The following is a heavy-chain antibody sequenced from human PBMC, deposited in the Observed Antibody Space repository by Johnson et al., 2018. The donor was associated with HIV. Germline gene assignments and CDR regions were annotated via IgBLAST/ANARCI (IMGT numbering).Heavy chain of an antibody. J-gene: IGHJ3*02. Sequence: VQLVESGGGLVQPGWSLRLSCAASGFTVTTKYMSWVRQAPGKGLEWVSVIYSGGSTYYADSVKGRFTISRDNSKNTLYLQMNSLRVEDTAVYYCASEVRGVLDIWGQGTMVTVSS. CDR2: IYSGGST. D-gene: IGHD3-10*01. CDR3: ASEVRGVLDI. V-gene: IGHV3-66*01. CDR1: GFTVTTKY.